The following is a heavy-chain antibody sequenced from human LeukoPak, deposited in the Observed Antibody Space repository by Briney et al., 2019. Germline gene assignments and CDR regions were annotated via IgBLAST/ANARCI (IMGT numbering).Heavy chain of an antibody. CDR3: ARDGGAAATPMHY. V-gene: IGHV3-30*04. CDR2: VSYDEKDK. J-gene: IGHJ4*02. Sequence: GGSLRLSCAASGCTFNKYAMHWVRQSPGKGLEWVAVVSYDEKDKYYADSVKGRFTISKDNSKNTLYLQMNSLRPEDTAVYYCARDGGAAATPMHYGGQGTLVTVSS. CDR1: GCTFNKYA. D-gene: IGHD6-13*01.